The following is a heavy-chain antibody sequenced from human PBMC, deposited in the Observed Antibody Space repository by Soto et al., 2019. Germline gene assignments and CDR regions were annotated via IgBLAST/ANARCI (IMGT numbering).Heavy chain of an antibody. CDR1: GGSISSYY. V-gene: IGHV4-59*01. J-gene: IGHJ4*02. Sequence: SETLSLTCTVSGGSISSYYLSWIRQPPGKGLEWIGYIYYSGSTYYNPSLKSRVTISVDTSKNQFSLKLSSVTAADTAVYYGARRYGGNFDFWGQGTLVTVSS. CDR3: ARRYGGNFDF. CDR2: IYYSGST. D-gene: IGHD1-26*01.